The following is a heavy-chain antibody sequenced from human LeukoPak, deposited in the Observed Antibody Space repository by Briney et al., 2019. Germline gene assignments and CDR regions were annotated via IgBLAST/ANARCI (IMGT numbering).Heavy chain of an antibody. CDR2: INSDGSST. Sequence: GGSLRLSCAASGFTFSSYWMHWVRQAPGKGLVWVSRINSDGSSTSYADSVKGRFTISRDNAKNTLYLQMNSLRAEDTAVYYCARFGAYYFYYMDVWGKGTTVTVSS. V-gene: IGHV3-74*01. J-gene: IGHJ6*03. CDR3: ARFGAYYFYYMDV. D-gene: IGHD3-16*01. CDR1: GFTFSSYW.